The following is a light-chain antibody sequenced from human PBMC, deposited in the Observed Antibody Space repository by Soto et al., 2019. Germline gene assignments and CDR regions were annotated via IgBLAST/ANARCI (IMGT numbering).Light chain of an antibody. J-gene: IGLJ2*01. Sequence: QSALTQPASVSGSPGQSITISCTGTSSDVGTYKYVSWYQQHPGKAPKLMIFEVSNRPSGISDRFSGSKSGNTASLTISGLQPEDEADYYCSSYTSRSTPVFGGGTKVTVL. CDR3: SSYTSRSTPV. CDR1: SSDVGTYKY. CDR2: EVS. V-gene: IGLV2-14*01.